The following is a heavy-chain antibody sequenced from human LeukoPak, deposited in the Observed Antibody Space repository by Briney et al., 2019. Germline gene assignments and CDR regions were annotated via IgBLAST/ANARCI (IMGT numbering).Heavy chain of an antibody. D-gene: IGHD1-26*01. V-gene: IGHV3-30-3*01. J-gene: IGHJ6*02. Sequence: GRSLRLSCVASGFTFNDYAIHWVRQAPGKGLAWVAVISYDETDKYCLDSVKGRFTISRDNSKNTLYLQMSSLRPEDTAVYYCARGGGGGSYWTLEGMDVWGQGTTVTVSS. CDR3: ARGGGGGSYWTLEGMDV. CDR2: ISYDETDK. CDR1: GFTFNDYA.